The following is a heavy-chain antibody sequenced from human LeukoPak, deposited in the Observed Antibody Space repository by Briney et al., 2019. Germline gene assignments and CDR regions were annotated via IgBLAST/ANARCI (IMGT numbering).Heavy chain of an antibody. Sequence: ETLSLTCTVSGDSFSNYYWSWIRQPPGRGLEWIGYIHHSGSSDHNPSLKSRVTMSPDTSKNQFSLKLSSVTAADTAVYYCARHLDYDSSGDAFDIWGQGTRVTVSS. CDR3: ARHLDYDSSGDAFDI. J-gene: IGHJ3*02. CDR1: GDSFSNYY. V-gene: IGHV4-59*08. CDR2: IHHSGSS. D-gene: IGHD3-22*01.